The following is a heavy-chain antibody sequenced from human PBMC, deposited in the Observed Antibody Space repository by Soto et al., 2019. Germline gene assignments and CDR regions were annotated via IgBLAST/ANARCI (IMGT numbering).Heavy chain of an antibody. J-gene: IGHJ4*02. V-gene: IGHV1-69*13. D-gene: IGHD5-18*01. Sequence: ASVKVSCKASGGTFSSYAISWVRQAPGQGLEWMGGIIPIFGTANYAQKFQGRVTITADESTSTAYMELSSLRSEDTAVYYCARDRRGYSYGFSSYYFDYWGQGTLVTVSS. CDR3: ARDRRGYSYGFSSYYFDY. CDR2: IIPIFGTA. CDR1: GGTFSSYA.